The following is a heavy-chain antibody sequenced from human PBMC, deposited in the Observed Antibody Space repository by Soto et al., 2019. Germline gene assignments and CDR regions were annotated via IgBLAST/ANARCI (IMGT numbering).Heavy chain of an antibody. D-gene: IGHD6-6*01. CDR2: IYYSGTT. CDR3: ARGGGSSNWYFDL. CDR1: GGSISSYY. J-gene: IGHJ2*01. V-gene: IGHV4-59*01. Sequence: QVQLQESGPGLVKPSETLSLTCTVSGGSISSYYWSWIRQPPGKGLEWIGYIYYSGTTNYNPSLKSRVPISVDTSKNQFSLKLSSVTAADTAIYYCARGGGSSNWYFDLWGRGTLVTVSS.